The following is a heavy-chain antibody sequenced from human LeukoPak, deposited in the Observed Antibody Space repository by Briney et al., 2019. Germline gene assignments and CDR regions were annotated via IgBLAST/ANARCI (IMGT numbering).Heavy chain of an antibody. V-gene: IGHV3-30*18. D-gene: IGHD5-18*01. J-gene: IGHJ4*02. CDR2: ISYDGSNK. Sequence: PGGSLRLSCAASGFTFSSYGMHWVRQAPGKGLEWVAVISYDGSNKYYADSVKGRFTISRDNSKNTLYLQMNGLRGEDTAVYYCAKDTGLQLWLLFLDYWGQGTLVTVSS. CDR1: GFTFSSYG. CDR3: AKDTGLQLWLLFLDY.